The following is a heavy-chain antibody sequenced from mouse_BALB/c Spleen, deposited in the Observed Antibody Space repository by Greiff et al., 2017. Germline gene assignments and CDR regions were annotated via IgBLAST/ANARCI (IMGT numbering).Heavy chain of an antibody. J-gene: IGHJ4*01. V-gene: IGHV5-17*02. Sequence: EVQLVESGGGLVQPGGSRKLSCAASGFTFSSFGMHWVRQAPEKGLEWVAYISSGSSTIYYADTVKGRFTISRDNPKNTLFLQMTSLRSEDTAMYYWARWDYGYAMDYWGQGTSVTVSS. CDR2: ISSGSSTI. D-gene: IGHD1-1*01. CDR3: ARWDYGYAMDY. CDR1: GFTFSSFG.